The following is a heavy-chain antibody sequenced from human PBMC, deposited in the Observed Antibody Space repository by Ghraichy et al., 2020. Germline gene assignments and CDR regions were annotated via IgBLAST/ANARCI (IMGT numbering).Heavy chain of an antibody. CDR1: GFTFNIYA. Sequence: LSLTCAASGFTFNIYALSWVRQAPGKGLEWVSAVSNSGDTTYYADSVRGRFTISRDNSKNILYLQMNSLRVEDTAVYYCANPIVGGSLLDYWGQGTLVTVSS. CDR3: ANPIVGGSLLDY. D-gene: IGHD1-26*01. CDR2: VSNSGDTT. J-gene: IGHJ4*02. V-gene: IGHV3-23*01.